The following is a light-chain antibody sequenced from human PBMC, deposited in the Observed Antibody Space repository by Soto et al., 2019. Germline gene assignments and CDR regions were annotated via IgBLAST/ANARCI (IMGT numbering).Light chain of an antibody. J-gene: IGLJ1*01. CDR2: EVN. V-gene: IGLV2-8*01. Sequence: HSALTQPPSASGFPGQSVSISCTGTSNDVGGYNYVSWYQQHPGKAPKLMIYEVNKRPSGVPDRFSGSKSGNTASLTVSGLQAEDEADYYCSSFAVSNSFVFGTGTKVTVL. CDR1: SNDVGGYNY. CDR3: SSFAVSNSFV.